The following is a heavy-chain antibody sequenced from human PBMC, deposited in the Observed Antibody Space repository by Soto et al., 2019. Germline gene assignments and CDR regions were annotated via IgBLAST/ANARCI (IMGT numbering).Heavy chain of an antibody. J-gene: IGHJ4*02. V-gene: IGHV3-21*04. CDR2: ISSSSSYI. CDR1: GFTFSSYS. D-gene: IGHD3-16*01. CDR3: AKAKGVDY. Sequence: GGSLRLSCAASGFTFSSYSMKWVRQSPGKGLEWVSSISSSSSYIYDADSVKGRFTISRENAKDSLYLQMNSGRAEDTAVYYCAKAKGVDYWGQGTQVTVSS.